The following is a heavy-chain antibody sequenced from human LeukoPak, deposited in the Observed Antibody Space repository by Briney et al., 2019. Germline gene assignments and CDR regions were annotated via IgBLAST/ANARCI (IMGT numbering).Heavy chain of an antibody. CDR2: INSDGSST. D-gene: IGHD5-24*01. J-gene: IGHJ4*02. V-gene: IGHV3-74*01. CDR1: GFTFSSYW. Sequence: GGSLRLSCAASGFTFSSYWMHWVRQAPGKGLVWVSRINSDGSSTSYADSVKGRFTISRDNAKNTLYLQMNSLRAEDTAVYYCAREGPRWLQPFDYWGQGTLVTVST. CDR3: AREGPRWLQPFDY.